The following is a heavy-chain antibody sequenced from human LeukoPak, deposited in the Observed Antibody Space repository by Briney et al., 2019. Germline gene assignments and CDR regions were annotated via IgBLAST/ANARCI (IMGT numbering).Heavy chain of an antibody. J-gene: IGHJ4*02. CDR1: GFTFSSYA. CDR3: AKRPMYYYDSSGYADY. Sequence: PGGSLRLSCAASGFTFSSYAMSWVRQAPGKGLEWVSAISGSGGSTYYADSVKGRFTISRDNSKNTLYLQMSSLRAEDTAVYYCAKRPMYYYDSSGYADYWGQGTLVTVSS. V-gene: IGHV3-23*01. CDR2: ISGSGGST. D-gene: IGHD3-22*01.